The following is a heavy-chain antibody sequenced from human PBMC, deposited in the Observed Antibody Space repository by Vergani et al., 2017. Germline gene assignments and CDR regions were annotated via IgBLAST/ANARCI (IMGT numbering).Heavy chain of an antibody. D-gene: IGHD2-15*01. J-gene: IGHJ6*02. CDR1: GGTFSSYA. CDR3: ARALLCSGGSCYYYYGMDV. CDR2: IIPIFGTA. V-gene: IGHV1-69*12. Sequence: QVQLVQSGAEVKKPGSSVKVSCKASGGTFSSYAISWVRQAPGQGLEWMGGIIPIFGTANYAQKFQGRVTITADESTSTADMELSSLRSEDTAVYYCARALLCSGGSCYYYYGMDVWGQGTTVTVSS.